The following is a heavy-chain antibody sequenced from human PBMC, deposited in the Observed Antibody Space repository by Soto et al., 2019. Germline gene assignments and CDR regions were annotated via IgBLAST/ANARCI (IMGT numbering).Heavy chain of an antibody. CDR1: GYTFTGYY. J-gene: IGHJ5*02. V-gene: IGHV1-2*02. Sequence: ASVKVSCKASGYTFTGYYMHWVRQAPGQGLEWMGWINPNSGGTNYAQKFQGRVTMTRDTSISTAYMELSRLRSDDTAVYYCARGSLTMVRGSRRWFDPLGQGILVTVSS. CDR3: ARGSLTMVRGSRRWFDP. D-gene: IGHD3-10*01. CDR2: INPNSGGT.